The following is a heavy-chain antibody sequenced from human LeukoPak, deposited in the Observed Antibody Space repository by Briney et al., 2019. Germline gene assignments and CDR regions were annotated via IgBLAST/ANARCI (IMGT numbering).Heavy chain of an antibody. D-gene: IGHD3-10*01. CDR3: ARGITMVRGVNDEIDAFDI. V-gene: IGHV1-18*01. CDR2: ISAYNGNT. J-gene: IGHJ3*02. CDR1: GYTFTSYG. Sequence: GASVKVSCKASGYTFTSYGISWVRQAPGQGLEWMGWISAYNGNTNYAQKLQGRVTMTRDMSTSTVYMELSSLRSEDTAVYYCARGITMVRGVNDEIDAFDIWGQGTMVTVSS.